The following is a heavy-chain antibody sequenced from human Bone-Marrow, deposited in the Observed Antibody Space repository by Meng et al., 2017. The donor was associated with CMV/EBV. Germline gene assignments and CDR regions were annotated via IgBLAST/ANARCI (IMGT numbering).Heavy chain of an antibody. D-gene: IGHD2-2*01. Sequence: ASVKVSCKASGYTFTGYYMHWVRQAPGQGLEWMGWINPNSGGTNYAQKFQGRVTMTRDTSISTAYMALSRLRSDDTAVYYCARGHLEYQLPDMGYYYVMDVWGQGTTVTVSS. J-gene: IGHJ6*02. V-gene: IGHV1-2*02. CDR1: GYTFTGYY. CDR2: INPNSGGT. CDR3: ARGHLEYQLPDMGYYYVMDV.